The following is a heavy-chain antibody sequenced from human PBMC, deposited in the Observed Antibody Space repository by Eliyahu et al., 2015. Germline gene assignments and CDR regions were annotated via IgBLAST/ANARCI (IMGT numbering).Heavy chain of an antibody. V-gene: IGHV3-30*18. D-gene: IGHD3-22*01. CDR2: ISYDGSNK. CDR3: AKPFTMIVVVTPAGAFDI. Sequence: QVQLVESGGGVVQPGRSLRLSCAAXGFPXXSXGXHWVRQAPGKGLEWVAVISYDGSNKYYADSVKGRFTISRDNSKNTLYLQMNSLRAEDTAVYYCAKPFTMIVVVTPAGAFDIWGQGTMVTVSS. CDR1: GFPXXSXG. J-gene: IGHJ3*02.